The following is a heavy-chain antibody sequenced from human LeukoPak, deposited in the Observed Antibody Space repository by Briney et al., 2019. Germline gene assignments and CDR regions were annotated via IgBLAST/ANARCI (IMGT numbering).Heavy chain of an antibody. CDR3: ARRGSGSYSDY. V-gene: IGHV5-10-1*01. CDR2: IDPSDSYT. D-gene: IGHD3-10*01. J-gene: IGHJ4*02. Sequence: GESLKISCQGSGYSFTSYWISWVRQMPGKGLEWMGRIDPSDSYTNYSPSFQGHVAISADKSISTAYLQWSSLKASDTAMYYCARRGSGSYSDYWGQGTLVTVSS. CDR1: GYSFTSYW.